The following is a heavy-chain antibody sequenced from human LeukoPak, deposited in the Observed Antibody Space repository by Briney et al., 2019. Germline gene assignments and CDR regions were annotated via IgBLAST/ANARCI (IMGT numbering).Heavy chain of an antibody. V-gene: IGHV1-69*13. D-gene: IGHD3-3*01. CDR2: IIPILATT. J-gene: IGHJ5*02. CDR3: ARGGFWSGYYSWFGP. CDR1: GGTFSNYA. Sequence: GASVKVSCMTTGGTFSNYAISWVRQAPGQGLEWMGVIIPILATTKYAKNFQGRVTMTADESTNTAYMELSSLRSEDTAVYYCARGGFWSGYYSWFGPWGQGTLVTVFS.